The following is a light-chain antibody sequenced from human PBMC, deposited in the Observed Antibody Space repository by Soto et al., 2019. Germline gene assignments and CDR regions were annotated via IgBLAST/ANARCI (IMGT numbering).Light chain of an antibody. CDR3: QQSSNWPPLT. Sequence: EIVLTQSPATLSLSPGERATLSCRASQSVSTYLAWYQQKPGQAPRLFIYDASYRATGIPARFSGSGSGTDFTLTISSLEPEDFAVYYCQQSSNWPPLTFGGGTKVEIK. J-gene: IGKJ4*01. CDR1: QSVSTY. CDR2: DAS. V-gene: IGKV3-11*01.